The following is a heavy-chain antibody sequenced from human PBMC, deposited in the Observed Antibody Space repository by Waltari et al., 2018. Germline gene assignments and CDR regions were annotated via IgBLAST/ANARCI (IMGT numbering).Heavy chain of an antibody. V-gene: IGHV4-30-4*01. CDR2: VSYRGIT. D-gene: IGHD1-1*01. CDR3: ARTTFVRYFDY. CDR1: SCSLSIPDYF. Sequence: QVQLQESGPGLVKPSQTLTLTCTVSSCSLSIPDYFWSWIRQAPGKGLEWIGSVSYRGITYYNPSLESRVTMSVDTSKNQFSLNLNSMTAADAAVYYCARTTFVRYFDYWGQGTLVTVSS. J-gene: IGHJ4*02.